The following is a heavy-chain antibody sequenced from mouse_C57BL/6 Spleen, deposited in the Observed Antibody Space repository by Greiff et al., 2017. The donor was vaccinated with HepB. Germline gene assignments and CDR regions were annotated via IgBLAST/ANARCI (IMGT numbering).Heavy chain of an antibody. CDR2: ISDGGSYT. CDR1: GFTFSSYA. V-gene: IGHV5-4*01. J-gene: IGHJ3*01. Sequence: EVHLVESGGGLVKPGGSLKLSCAASGFTFSSYAMSWVRQTPEKRLEWVATISDGGSYTYYPDNVKGRFTISRDNAKNNLYLQMSHLKSEDTAMYYCARVRDYGSSPAWFAYWGQGTLVTVSA. D-gene: IGHD1-1*01. CDR3: ARVRDYGSSPAWFAY.